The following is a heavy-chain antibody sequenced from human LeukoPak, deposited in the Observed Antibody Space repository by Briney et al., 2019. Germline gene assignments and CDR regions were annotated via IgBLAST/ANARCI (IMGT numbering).Heavy chain of an antibody. D-gene: IGHD3-10*01. CDR2: IRYDGSNK. CDR3: AKAVRGVLNWFDP. V-gene: IGHV3-30*02. Sequence: PGGSLRLSCAASGFTFSSYGMHWVRQAPGKGLEWVAFIRYDGSNKYYADSVKGRFTISRDNSKNTLYLQMNSLRAEDTAVYYCAKAVRGVLNWFDPWGQGTLVTVSS. CDR1: GFTFSSYG. J-gene: IGHJ5*02.